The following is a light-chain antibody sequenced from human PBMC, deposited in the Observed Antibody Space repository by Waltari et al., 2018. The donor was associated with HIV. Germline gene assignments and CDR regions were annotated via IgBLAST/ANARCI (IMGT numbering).Light chain of an antibody. CDR2: RVW. V-gene: IGKV2-30*01. CDR1: QSFIYRDRKTD. Sequence: DVVVSQFPPSLPVSLGQTGSISCNASQSFIYRDRKTDLNWFHHSTGQSPRRLIYRVWNRDTGVSDRVRGSGSGTDVTLKMTRVEAEDVGGYYCMQGTHWPITFGQGTRLEIK. CDR3: MQGTHWPIT. J-gene: IGKJ5*01.